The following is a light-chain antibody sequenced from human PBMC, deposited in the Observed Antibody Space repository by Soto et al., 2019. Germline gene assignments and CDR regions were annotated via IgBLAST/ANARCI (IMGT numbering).Light chain of an antibody. CDR1: TDIRKY. CDR3: QHYDHLPPFT. CDR2: GAS. J-gene: IGKJ3*01. V-gene: IGKV1-33*01. Sequence: DLQMTQSPSSLSASVGDRVTITCQASTDIRKYLSWYQQKPGRAPKLLIYGASNLETGVPSKFSGSGYGTDFTFTISSLQPEDIATYYCQHYDHLPPFTFGPGTKVAIK.